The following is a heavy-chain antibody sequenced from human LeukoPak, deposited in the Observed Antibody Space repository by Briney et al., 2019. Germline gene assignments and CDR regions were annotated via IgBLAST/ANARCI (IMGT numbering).Heavy chain of an antibody. D-gene: IGHD6-13*01. CDR3: ARGRGRYSSSWPNWFDP. CDR2: INTNTGNP. CDR1: GYTFTSYA. V-gene: IGHV7-4-1*02. J-gene: IGHJ5*02. Sequence: ASVKVSCKASGYTFTSYAMNWVRQAPGQGLEWMGWINTNTGNPTYAQGFTGRFVFSLDTSVSTAYLQISSLKAEDTAVYYCARGRGRYSSSWPNWFDPWGQGTLVTVSS.